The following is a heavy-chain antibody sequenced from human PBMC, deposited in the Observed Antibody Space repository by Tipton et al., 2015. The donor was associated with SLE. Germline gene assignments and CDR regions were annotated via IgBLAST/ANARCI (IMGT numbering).Heavy chain of an antibody. Sequence: SLRLSCAVSGGSISSSNWWSWVRQPPGKGLEWIGEIYHSGSTNYNPSLKSRVTISVDKSKNQFSLKLSSVTAADTAVYYCAREDSSGSSLFDYWGQGTLVTVSS. D-gene: IGHD6-19*01. J-gene: IGHJ4*02. CDR2: IYHSGST. CDR1: GGSISSSNW. V-gene: IGHV4-4*02. CDR3: AREDSSGSSLFDY.